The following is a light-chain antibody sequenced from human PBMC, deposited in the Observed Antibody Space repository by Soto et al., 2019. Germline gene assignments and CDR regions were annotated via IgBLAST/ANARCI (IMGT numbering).Light chain of an antibody. V-gene: IGLV2-14*01. CDR3: TSYTTSTIVA. J-gene: IGLJ2*01. CDR2: DVA. Sequence: QSALTQPASVSASPGQSITISCTGTSSDVGAYNYVSWYQQPPGKAPTLIIYDVAVRPSGVSSRFSGSKSANTASLTISGLQAEDEGDYYCTSYTTSTIVAFGGRTKLTVL. CDR1: SSDVGAYNY.